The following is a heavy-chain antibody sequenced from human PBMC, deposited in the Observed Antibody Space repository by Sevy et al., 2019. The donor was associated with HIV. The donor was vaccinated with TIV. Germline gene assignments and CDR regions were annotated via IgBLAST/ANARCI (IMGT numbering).Heavy chain of an antibody. CDR1: GFSFSNYA. V-gene: IGHV3-23*01. CDR2: LIGGGSRT. J-gene: IGHJ4*02. D-gene: IGHD2-21*02. Sequence: GGSLRLSCAASGFSFSNYAMSWVRQAPGKGLEWVSTLIGGGSRTYYADSVTGRFTISRDNAKNSLFLQMNSLKVEDTAMYYCVRDWDDKFSYGDSDPAVDCWGQGTLVTVSS. CDR3: VRDWDDKFSYGDSDPAVDC.